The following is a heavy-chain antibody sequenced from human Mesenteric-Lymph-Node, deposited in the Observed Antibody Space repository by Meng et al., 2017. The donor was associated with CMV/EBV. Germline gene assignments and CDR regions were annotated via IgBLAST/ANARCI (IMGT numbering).Heavy chain of an antibody. CDR2: ITSGSHYI. CDR1: GFTFSSHS. V-gene: IGHV3-21*04. J-gene: IGHJ6*02. D-gene: IGHD2-2*01. CDR3: AREKSDPYATSRTRFYYYGMDV. Sequence: GESLKISCTASGFTFSSHSMNWVRRSPGKGLERVSSITSGSHYIYYAGSVKGRFTISRDNAKNSLYLQMNSLRAEDTALYYCAREKSDPYATSRTRFYYYGMDVWGQGTTVTVSS.